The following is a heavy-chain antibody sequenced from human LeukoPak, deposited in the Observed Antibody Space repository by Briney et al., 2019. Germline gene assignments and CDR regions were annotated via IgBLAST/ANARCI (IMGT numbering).Heavy chain of an antibody. V-gene: IGHV3-21*01. CDR3: ARGVPAAKGGN. CDR1: GFTFSSYS. Sequence: GSLRLSCAASGFTFSSYSMNWVRQAPGKGLEWVSSISSSSYIYYADSVKGRFTISRDNAKNSLYLQMNSLRAEDTAVYYCARGVPAAKGGNWGQGTLATVSS. J-gene: IGHJ4*02. D-gene: IGHD2-2*01. CDR2: ISSSSYI.